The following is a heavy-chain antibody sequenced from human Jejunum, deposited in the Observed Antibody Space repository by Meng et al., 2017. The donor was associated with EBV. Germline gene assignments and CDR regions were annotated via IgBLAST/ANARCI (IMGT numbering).Heavy chain of an antibody. CDR3: ARVAFSYTTRSLDS. CDR2: INHSGRT. CDR1: RGSFSGYY. V-gene: IGHV4-34*02. Sequence: QVQLKQWGAVLLKPSVTLCLTCAVYRGSFSGYYWSWISQHPGKGLEWMGEINHSGRTNYNPSLRSRVTISVETSKNQFSLRLNSVTAADTAVYYCARVAFSYTTRSLDSWGQGTLVTVSS. J-gene: IGHJ4*02. D-gene: IGHD3-16*02.